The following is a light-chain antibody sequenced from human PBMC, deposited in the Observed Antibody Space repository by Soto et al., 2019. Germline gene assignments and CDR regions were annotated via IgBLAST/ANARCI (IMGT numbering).Light chain of an antibody. V-gene: IGKV3-15*01. Sequence: EMVMTQSPATLSLFPGETATLSCRASQSVSSKLVWYQQRRGQAPRLLIHSSFTRATCIPARFSGSGSGTEFTLTISSLQSEDFAVYYCQQYGSLPPAFVGGTKVEIK. CDR3: QQYGSLPPA. J-gene: IGKJ4*01. CDR1: QSVSSK. CDR2: SSF.